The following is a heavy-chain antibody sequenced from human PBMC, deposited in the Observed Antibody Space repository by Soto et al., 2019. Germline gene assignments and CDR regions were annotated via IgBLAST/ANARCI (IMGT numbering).Heavy chain of an antibody. CDR1: GGSISSGGYS. CDR2: IYHSGTT. V-gene: IGHV4-30-2*01. D-gene: IGHD4-17*01. CDR3: ARTVPYGNLDF. J-gene: IGHJ4*02. Sequence: QLQLQESGSGLVKPSQTLSLTCAVSGGSISSGGYSWSWIRQPPGKGLEWIGYIYHSGTTYYNPSLESRVTMSLDRSNNQFSLELSSATAADTAVYYCARTVPYGNLDFWGQGILATVSS.